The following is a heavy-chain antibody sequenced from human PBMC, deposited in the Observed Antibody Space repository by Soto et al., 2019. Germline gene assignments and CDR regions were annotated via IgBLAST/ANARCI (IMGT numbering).Heavy chain of an antibody. CDR2: ISYDGSNK. CDR3: ARDHGIAARMTGYFDY. Sequence: GGSLRLSCAASGFTFSSYAMHWVRQAPGKGLEWVAVISYDGSNKYYADSVKGRFTISRDNSKNTLYLQMNSLRAEDTAVYYCARDHGIAARMTGYFDYWGQGTLVTVSS. J-gene: IGHJ4*02. D-gene: IGHD6-6*01. CDR1: GFTFSSYA. V-gene: IGHV3-30-3*01.